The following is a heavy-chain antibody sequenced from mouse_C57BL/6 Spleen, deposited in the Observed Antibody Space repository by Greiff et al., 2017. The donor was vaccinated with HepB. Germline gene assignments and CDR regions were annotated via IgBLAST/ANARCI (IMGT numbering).Heavy chain of an antibody. V-gene: IGHV1-64*01. J-gene: IGHJ2*01. CDR2: IHPNSGST. D-gene: IGHD1-1*01. CDR1: GYTFTSYW. Sequence: VQPQQPGAELVKPGASVKLSCKASGYTFTSYWMHWVKQRPGQGLEWIGMIHPNSGSTNYNEKFKSKATLTVDKSSSTAYMQLSSLTSEDSAVYYCARGTTVVEGFDYWGQGTTLTVSS. CDR3: ARGTTVVEGFDY.